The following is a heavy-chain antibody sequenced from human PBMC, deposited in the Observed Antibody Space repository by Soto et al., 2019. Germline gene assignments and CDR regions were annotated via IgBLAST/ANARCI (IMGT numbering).Heavy chain of an antibody. Sequence: QVQLVQSGAEVKKPGSSVKVSCKASGGTLNSYAFSWVRLAPGQGLEWMGGIIPIFEKTTYAQKFQGRVTITAHESTSTVHMELSSLRSEDTAMYFCARAGVDATGYDHWGHGTQVTVSS. D-gene: IGHD1-1*01. J-gene: IGHJ4*01. CDR2: IIPIFEKT. V-gene: IGHV1-69*01. CDR1: GGTLNSYA. CDR3: ARAGVDATGYDH.